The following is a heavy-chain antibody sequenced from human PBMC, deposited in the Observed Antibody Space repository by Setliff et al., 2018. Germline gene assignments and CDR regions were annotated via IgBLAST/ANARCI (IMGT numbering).Heavy chain of an antibody. CDR1: GGPINSDRYY. D-gene: IGHD3-3*01. CDR2: MYSSGST. J-gene: IGHJ4*02. V-gene: IGHV4-39*01. CDR3: ASHPRVTIFGVVAFDY. Sequence: PSETLSLTCTVSGGPINSDRYYWGWICQPPGKGLEWIGSMYSSGSTYYNPSLKSRVTISVDTSQNQFSLKLSSVTAADTAAYYCASHPRVTIFGVVAFDYWGQGILVTVSS.